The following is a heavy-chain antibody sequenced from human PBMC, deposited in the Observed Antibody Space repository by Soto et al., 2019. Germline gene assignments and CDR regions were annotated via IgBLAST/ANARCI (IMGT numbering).Heavy chain of an antibody. CDR3: ATGYCSGGSCYSVLDAFDI. V-gene: IGHV1-8*01. Sequence: ASVKVSCKASGYTFTSYDINWVRQATGQGLEWMGWMNPNSGNTGYAQKFQGRVTMTRNTSISTAYMELSSLRSEDTAVYYCATGYCSGGSCYSVLDAFDIWGQGTMVTVSS. CDR2: MNPNSGNT. D-gene: IGHD2-15*01. J-gene: IGHJ3*02. CDR1: GYTFTSYD.